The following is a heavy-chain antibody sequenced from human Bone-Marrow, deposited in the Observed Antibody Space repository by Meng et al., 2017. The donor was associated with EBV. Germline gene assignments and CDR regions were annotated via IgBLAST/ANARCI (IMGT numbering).Heavy chain of an antibody. CDR3: VKSQHYYWGSRTLDF. CDR2: ISNDGVKE. CDR1: GFIFKLYE. V-gene: IGHV3-30*18. D-gene: IGHD3-16*01. J-gene: IGHJ4*02. Sequence: GESGVCGVTPWKALSLSCAVSGFIFKLYEITWVRQAPGKALEWVASISNDGVKEYYADSVKGRFICSRDTSNNTLFLQMHALRPDDTAVYHCVKSQHYYWGSRTLDFWGQGALVTVSS.